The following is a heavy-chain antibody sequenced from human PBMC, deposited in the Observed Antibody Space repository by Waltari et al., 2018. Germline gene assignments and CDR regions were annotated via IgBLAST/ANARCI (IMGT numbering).Heavy chain of an antibody. J-gene: IGHJ4*02. CDR3: ARDSYYYDSSGYSTIY. V-gene: IGHV1-69*09. D-gene: IGHD3-22*01. CDR2: IIPILGIA. Sequence: QVQLVQSGAEVKKPGSSVKVSCKASGGTFSSYTISWVRQAPGQGLEWMGRIIPILGIANYAQKFQGRVTITADKSTSTAYMELSSLRSEDTAVYYCARDSYYYDSSGYSTIYWGQGTLVTVSS. CDR1: GGTFSSYT.